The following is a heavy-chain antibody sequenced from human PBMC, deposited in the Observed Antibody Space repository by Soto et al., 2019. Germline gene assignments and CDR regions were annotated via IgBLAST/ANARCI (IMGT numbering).Heavy chain of an antibody. CDR3: ERYTLEGASWEYFDY. Sequence: ETLSLTGSVYGGSFSGYYWSWIRQPAGKGLEWIGEINHSGSTNYNPSLKSRVTISVDTSKNQFSLKLSSVTAADTAVYYCERYTLEGASWEYFDYWGQGTLVTVYS. D-gene: IGHD1-26*01. V-gene: IGHV4-34*01. CDR1: GGSFSGYY. J-gene: IGHJ4*02. CDR2: INHSGST.